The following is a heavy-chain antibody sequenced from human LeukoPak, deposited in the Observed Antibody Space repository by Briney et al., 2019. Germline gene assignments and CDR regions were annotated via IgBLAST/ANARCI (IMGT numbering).Heavy chain of an antibody. CDR3: ARHVTGTTSYYYYYMDV. CDR2: IYYSGST. D-gene: IGHD1-7*01. J-gene: IGHJ6*03. CDR1: GGSISSGDYY. V-gene: IGHV4-61*08. Sequence: SETLSLTCTVSGGSISSGDYYWSWIRQPPGKGLEWIGYIYYSGSTNYNPSLKSRVTISVDTSKNQFSLKLSSVTAADTAVYYCARHVTGTTSYYYYYMDVWGKGTTVTVSS.